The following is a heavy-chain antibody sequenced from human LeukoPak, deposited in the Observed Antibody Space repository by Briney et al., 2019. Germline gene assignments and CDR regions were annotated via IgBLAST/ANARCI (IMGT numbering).Heavy chain of an antibody. J-gene: IGHJ4*02. V-gene: IGHV1-2*02. CDR2: IKPSTGGS. Sequence: ASMTVSCKTSGYTFTDYHLHWVRQAPGLGLEWMGWIKPSTGGSHYAQKFQGRVTMTRDTSISTAYMELSRLRSDDTAVYYCTREWRGPTAALDYWGQGTLVTVSS. CDR3: TREWRGPTAALDY. D-gene: IGHD6-13*01. CDR1: GYTFTDYH.